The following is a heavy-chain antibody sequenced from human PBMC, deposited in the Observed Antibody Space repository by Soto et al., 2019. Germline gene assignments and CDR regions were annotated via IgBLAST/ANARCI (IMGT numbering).Heavy chain of an antibody. D-gene: IGHD3-16*01. V-gene: IGHV1-18*01. J-gene: IGHJ6*02. CDR2: ISGYNGHT. Sequence: VQLVQSGAEVRKPGASVKVSCKASGYTFTTYGISWVRQAPGQGLEWMGWISGYNGHTKYAQKFQVRVTMTTDTSTSTVYMALRSLRSADTAVYYCAREGEMPYYYYGLDVWGQGTTVTVSS. CDR3: AREGEMPYYYYGLDV. CDR1: GYTFTTYG.